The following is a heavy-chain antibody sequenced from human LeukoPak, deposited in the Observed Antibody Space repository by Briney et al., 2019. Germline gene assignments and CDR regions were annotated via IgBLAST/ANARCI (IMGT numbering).Heavy chain of an antibody. CDR1: GYSFTSYW. CDR2: IYPGDSDT. Sequence: GESLKISCKGSGYSFTSYWIGWVRQMPGKGLEWMGIIYPGDSDTRYSPSFQGQVTISADKSISTAYLQWSSLKASDTAMYYCASMGYYCDSSGYTPHDAFDIWGQGTMVTVSS. V-gene: IGHV5-51*01. CDR3: ASMGYYCDSSGYTPHDAFDI. D-gene: IGHD3-22*01. J-gene: IGHJ3*02.